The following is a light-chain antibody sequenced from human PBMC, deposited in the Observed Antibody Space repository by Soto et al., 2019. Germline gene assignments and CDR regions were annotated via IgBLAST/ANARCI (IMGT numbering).Light chain of an antibody. Sequence: TGAPCILNATVVYEVTLTCMASQNIRSRLAWFHQKPGKAPKLLIYDASSLESGVPQRFSGSGSGTEFTLTISSLQPDDFATYYCQQGYSNPITLGQGTRLYIK. V-gene: IGKV1-5*01. CDR3: QQGYSNPIT. CDR1: QNIRSR. CDR2: DAS. J-gene: IGKJ5*01.